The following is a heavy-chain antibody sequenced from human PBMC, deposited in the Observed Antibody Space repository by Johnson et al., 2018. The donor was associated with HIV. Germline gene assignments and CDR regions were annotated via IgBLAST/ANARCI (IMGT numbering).Heavy chain of an antibody. J-gene: IGHJ3*02. D-gene: IGHD6-6*01. Sequence: VQLVESGGGVVQPGRSLRPASAASGFTVSSYAMHWVRQAPGKGLEGVSVIYSVGGTYYADPVQGRYTIPRDNSKNTLYLQMNSLRAEDTAVYYCARDWSLSGGIAARYDAFDIWGQGTMVTVSS. V-gene: IGHV3-66*02. CDR2: IYSVGGT. CDR3: ARDWSLSGGIAARYDAFDI. CDR1: GFTVSSYA.